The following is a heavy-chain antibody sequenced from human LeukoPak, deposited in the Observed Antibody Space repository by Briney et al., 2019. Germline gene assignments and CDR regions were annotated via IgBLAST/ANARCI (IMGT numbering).Heavy chain of an antibody. CDR1: GFTFSSYD. CDR2: IGTAGET. V-gene: IGHV3-13*01. Sequence: GGSLRLSCAASGFTFSSYDMHWVRHGTGKGLEWVSAIGTAGETYYPGSVKGRFTISRENAKNSFYLQMNSLTGGDTAVYYCARGKYYNDSSGYYDYWGQGTLVTVSS. CDR3: ARGKYYNDSSGYYDY. D-gene: IGHD3-22*01. J-gene: IGHJ4*02.